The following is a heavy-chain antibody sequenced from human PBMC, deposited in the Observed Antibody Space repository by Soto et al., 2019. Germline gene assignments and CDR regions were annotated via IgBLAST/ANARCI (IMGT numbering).Heavy chain of an antibody. CDR2: IYYSGST. CDR3: ARDERRYYDFWSGYYPYYYYYGMDV. CDR1: GGSISSGGYY. J-gene: IGHJ6*02. V-gene: IGHV4-31*03. Sequence: QVQLQESGPGLVKPSQTLSLTCTVSGGSISSGGYYWSWIRQHPGKGLEWIGYIYYSGSTYYNPSLKSRVTISVDASKKQFSLKLSSVTAADTAVYYCARDERRYYDFWSGYYPYYYYYGMDVWGQGTTVTVSS. D-gene: IGHD3-3*01.